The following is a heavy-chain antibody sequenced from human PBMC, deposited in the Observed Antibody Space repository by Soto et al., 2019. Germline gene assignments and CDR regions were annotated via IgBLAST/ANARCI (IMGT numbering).Heavy chain of an antibody. CDR1: GFTFSSYS. Sequence: GGSLRLSCAASGFTFSSYSMNWVRQAPGKGLEWVSSISSSSSYIYYADSVKGRFTISRDNAKNSLYLQMNSLRAEDTAVYYCARDLYDILTGPKENYFDYWGQGTLVTVSS. D-gene: IGHD3-9*01. CDR3: ARDLYDILTGPKENYFDY. CDR2: ISSSSSYI. V-gene: IGHV3-21*01. J-gene: IGHJ4*02.